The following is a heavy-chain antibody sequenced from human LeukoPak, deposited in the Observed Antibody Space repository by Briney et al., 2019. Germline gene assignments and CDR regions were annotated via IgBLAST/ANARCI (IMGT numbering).Heavy chain of an antibody. D-gene: IGHD3-10*01. CDR3: ASRARGFVSRRFGELSY. CDR2: IVPIFGTA. CDR1: GGTFSSYA. V-gene: IGHV1-69*01. Sequence: SVKVSCKASGGTFSSYAISWVRQAPVQGLEWMGGIVPIFGTANYAQKFQGRVTITADESTSTAYMELSSLRSEDTAVYYCASRARGFVSRRFGELSYWGQGTLVTVSS. J-gene: IGHJ4*02.